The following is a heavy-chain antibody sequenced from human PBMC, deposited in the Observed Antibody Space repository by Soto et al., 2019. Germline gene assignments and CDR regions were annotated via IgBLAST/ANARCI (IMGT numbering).Heavy chain of an antibody. CDR2: INAGNGDT. D-gene: IGHD1-1*01. Sequence: GASVKVSCKASGYTFTSYAIHWVRQAPGQGLEWMGWINAGNGDTKYSQNFQGRVTITRDTSATTAYMELSSLRSEDTAVYYCARVGPKYNWNDRTLDYWGQGTLVTVS. V-gene: IGHV1-3*01. J-gene: IGHJ4*02. CDR3: ARVGPKYNWNDRTLDY. CDR1: GYTFTSYA.